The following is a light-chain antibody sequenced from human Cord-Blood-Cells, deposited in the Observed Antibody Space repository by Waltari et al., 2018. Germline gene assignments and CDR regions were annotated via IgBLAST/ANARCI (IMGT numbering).Light chain of an antibody. CDR1: QSISSY. CDR3: QQSYSTPFT. J-gene: IGKJ3*01. CDR2: AAS. Sequence: DIQMTSFPSSLSASVGDRVTITCRASQSISSYLNWYQQKPRKAPKLLIYAASSLQSGVPSRFSGSGSGTDFTLTISSLQPEDFATYYCQQSYSTPFTFGPGTKVDIK. V-gene: IGKV1-39*01.